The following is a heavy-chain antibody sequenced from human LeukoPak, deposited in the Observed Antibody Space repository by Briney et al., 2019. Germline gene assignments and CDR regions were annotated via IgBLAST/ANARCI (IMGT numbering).Heavy chain of an antibody. Sequence: GGSLRLSCAASGFNFRQAWMSWVRQAPGKGLEWVGRLKSFKDGETTDYAAPVKGRFTISRDDSKNTAYLQMNSLKTKDTAVYYCTRHQDYYDSSGYYFFAYGGQGPLVTVSS. CDR1: GFNFRQAW. V-gene: IGHV3-15*01. CDR2: LKSFKDGETT. D-gene: IGHD3-22*01. J-gene: IGHJ4*02. CDR3: TRHQDYYDSSGYYFFAY.